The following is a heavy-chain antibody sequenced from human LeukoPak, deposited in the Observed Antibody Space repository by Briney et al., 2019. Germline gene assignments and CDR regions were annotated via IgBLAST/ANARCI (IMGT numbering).Heavy chain of an antibody. CDR2: INPNSGGT. D-gene: IGHD3-10*01. V-gene: IGHV1-2*06. J-gene: IGHJ6*02. CDR1: GYTFTGYY. CDR3: ARDQFGGESGIRFWPEPNYYHGMDV. Sequence: EASVKVSCKASGYTFTGYYMHWVRQAPGQGLEWMGRINPNSGGTNYAQKFQGRVTMTTDTSISTAYMELSRLRSDDTAVYYCARDQFGGESGIRFWPEPNYYHGMDVWGQGTTVTVSS.